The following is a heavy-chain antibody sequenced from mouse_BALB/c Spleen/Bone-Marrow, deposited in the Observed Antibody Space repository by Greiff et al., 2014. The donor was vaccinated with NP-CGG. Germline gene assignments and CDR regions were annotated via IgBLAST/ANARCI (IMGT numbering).Heavy chain of an antibody. J-gene: IGHJ3*01. CDR2: IYPGTGST. CDR3: ARRKNVWFAY. V-gene: IGHV1-77*01. CDR1: GYTFTDYI. Sequence: QVQLQQSGPELVKPGASVKMSCKASGYTFTDYIISWVKQRVGQGLEWIGEIYPGTGSTYYNEKFKGKATLTADKSSNIAYMQLRSLTSEDSAVYFCARRKNVWFAYWGQGTLVTVSA.